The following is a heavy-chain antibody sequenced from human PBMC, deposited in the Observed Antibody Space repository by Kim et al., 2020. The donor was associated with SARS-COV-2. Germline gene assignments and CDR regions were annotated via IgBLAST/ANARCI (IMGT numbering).Heavy chain of an antibody. CDR3: ARGYCTGGVCLSNFDY. V-gene: IGHV1-69*13. Sequence: SVKVSCKASGGTFSSYAISWVRQAPGQGLEWMGGIIPIFGTANYAQKFQGRVTITADESTSTAYMELSSLRSEDTAVYYCARGYCTGGVCLSNFDYWGQGTLDTVSS. J-gene: IGHJ4*02. CDR1: GGTFSSYA. CDR2: IIPIFGTA. D-gene: IGHD2-8*02.